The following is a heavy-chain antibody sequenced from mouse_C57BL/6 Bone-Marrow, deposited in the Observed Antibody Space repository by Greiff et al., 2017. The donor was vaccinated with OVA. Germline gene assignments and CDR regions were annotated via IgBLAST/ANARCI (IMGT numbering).Heavy chain of an antibody. J-gene: IGHJ1*03. Sequence: VQLQESGPELVKPGASVKISCKASGYAFSSSWMNWVKQRPGKGLEWIGRIYPGDGDTNYNGKFKGKATLTADKSSSTAYMQLSSLTSEDSAVCFCARGPERYFDVWGTGTTVTFSS. CDR2: IYPGDGDT. V-gene: IGHV1-82*01. CDR1: GYAFSSSW. CDR3: ARGPERYFDV.